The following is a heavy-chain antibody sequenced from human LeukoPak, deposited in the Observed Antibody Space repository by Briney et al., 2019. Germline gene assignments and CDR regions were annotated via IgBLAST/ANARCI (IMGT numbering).Heavy chain of an antibody. CDR3: ARVVWVDCSSTSCQEY. J-gene: IGHJ4*02. CDR1: GFTVSSNY. Sequence: GGSLRLSCAASGFTVSSNYMSWVRQPPGKGLEWVSVIYNGGSTYYADSVKGRFTIYRDNSKNTLYLQMNSLRAEDTAVYYCARVVWVDCSSTSCQEYWGQGTLVTVSS. CDR2: IYNGGST. D-gene: IGHD2-2*01. V-gene: IGHV3-53*01.